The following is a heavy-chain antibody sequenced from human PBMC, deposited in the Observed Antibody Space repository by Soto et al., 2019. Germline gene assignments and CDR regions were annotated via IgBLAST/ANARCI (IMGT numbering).Heavy chain of an antibody. Sequence: EVQLEESGGGLVQPGGSLRLYCAASGFTLSYYWMHWVRQAPGKGLVWVSRINSDGSSATYADSVKGRFTISRDNAKNTLYLQMNSLRVEDTAVYYCTRDPGTGYYDSSGYYYDWGQGTLVTVSS. CDR3: TRDPGTGYYDSSGYYYD. J-gene: IGHJ4*02. V-gene: IGHV3-74*01. D-gene: IGHD3-22*01. CDR1: GFTLSYYW. CDR2: INSDGSSA.